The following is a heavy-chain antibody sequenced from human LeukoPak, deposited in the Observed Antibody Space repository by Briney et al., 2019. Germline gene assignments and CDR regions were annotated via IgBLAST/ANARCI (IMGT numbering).Heavy chain of an antibody. Sequence: SETLSLTCTVSGGSISSYYWSWIRQPPGKGLEWIGYIYYSGSTNYNPSLKSRVTISVDTSKNQFSLKLSSVTAADTAVYYCARHLPAYDFWSEGLGYFDYWGQGTLVTVSS. CDR1: GGSISSYY. CDR3: ARHLPAYDFWSEGLGYFDY. J-gene: IGHJ4*02. D-gene: IGHD3-3*01. V-gene: IGHV4-59*08. CDR2: IYYSGST.